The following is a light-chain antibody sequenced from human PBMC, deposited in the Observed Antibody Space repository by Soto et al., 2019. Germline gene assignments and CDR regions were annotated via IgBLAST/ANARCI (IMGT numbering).Light chain of an antibody. J-gene: IGKJ1*01. Sequence: EIVMTQSPDTLSVSPGERASLACRASQSVSSSLACYQQKPGQAPSVLIFGASTRATGIPARFSGSGSGTEFTLTISSLQAEDFALYYCHQYYNRPWTFGQGTKVEIK. CDR1: QSVSSS. CDR2: GAS. V-gene: IGKV3-15*01. CDR3: HQYYNRPWT.